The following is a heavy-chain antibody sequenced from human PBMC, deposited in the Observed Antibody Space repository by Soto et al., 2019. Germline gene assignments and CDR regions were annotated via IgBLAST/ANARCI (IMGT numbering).Heavy chain of an antibody. CDR3: ARDRGSYEGFDY. V-gene: IGHV4-30-4*01. J-gene: IGHJ4*02. Sequence: SETLSLTCTVSGGSIISGDYYWSWIRQPPGKGLEWIGYIYYSGSTYYNPSLKSRVTISVDTSKNQFSLKLSSVTAADTAVYYCARDRGSYEGFDYWGQGTLVTVS. CDR2: IYYSGST. CDR1: GGSIISGDYY. D-gene: IGHD1-26*01.